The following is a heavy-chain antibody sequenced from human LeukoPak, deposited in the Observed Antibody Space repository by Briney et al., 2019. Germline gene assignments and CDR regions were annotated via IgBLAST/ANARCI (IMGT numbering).Heavy chain of an antibody. J-gene: IGHJ4*01. D-gene: IGHD6-19*01. CDR1: EFDFSSYA. CDR3: ARGVGETLSGWTLDY. Sequence: QAGGSLRLSCAASEFDFSSYAMHWVRQAPGKGLEWMAVIIYDGSNKNYADSVKGRFTISRGNSGNTLYMKMNSLRVEDTAVYYCARGVGETLSGWTLDYWGHGTLVAVSS. V-gene: IGHV3-30*04. CDR2: IIYDGSNK.